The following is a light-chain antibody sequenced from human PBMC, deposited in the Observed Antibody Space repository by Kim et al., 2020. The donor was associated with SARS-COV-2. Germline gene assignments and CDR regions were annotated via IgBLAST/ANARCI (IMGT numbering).Light chain of an antibody. CDR2: DAS. CDR3: QQRTNWLRT. V-gene: IGKV3-11*01. Sequence: SPEERATPSCRASQSVGTCLAWYQQKPGQAPRLLIYDASNRATGIPARFSGSGSGTDFTLTISSLEPEDFAVYYCQQRTNWLRTFGQGTKVDIK. J-gene: IGKJ1*01. CDR1: QSVGTC.